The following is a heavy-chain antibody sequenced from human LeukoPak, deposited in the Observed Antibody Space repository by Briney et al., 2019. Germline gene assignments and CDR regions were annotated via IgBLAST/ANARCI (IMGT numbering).Heavy chain of an antibody. V-gene: IGHV3-21*01. J-gene: IGHJ4*02. D-gene: IGHD3-22*01. CDR1: GFTFSSYS. CDR3: ALSSGYYSGYFDY. Sequence: GGSLRLSCAASGFTFSSYSMNWVRQAPGKGLEWVSSISSSSGYIYYADSVKGRFTISRDNAKNSLYLQMNSLRAEDTAVYYCALSSGYYSGYFDYWGQGTLVTVSS. CDR2: ISSSSGYI.